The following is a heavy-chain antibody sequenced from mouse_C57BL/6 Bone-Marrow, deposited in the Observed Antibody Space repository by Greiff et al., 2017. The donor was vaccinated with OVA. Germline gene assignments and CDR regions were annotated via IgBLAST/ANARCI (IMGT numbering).Heavy chain of an antibody. CDR3: TRETYSNFAY. V-gene: IGHV5-9-1*02. CDR1: GFTFSSYA. D-gene: IGHD2-5*01. CDR2: ISSGGDYT. Sequence: EVQGVESGEGLVKPGGSLKLSCAASGFTFSSYAMSWVRQTPEKRLEWVAYISSGGDYTYYADTVKGRFTISRDNARNTLYLQMSSLKSEDTAMYYCTRETYSNFAYWGQGTLVTVSA. J-gene: IGHJ3*01.